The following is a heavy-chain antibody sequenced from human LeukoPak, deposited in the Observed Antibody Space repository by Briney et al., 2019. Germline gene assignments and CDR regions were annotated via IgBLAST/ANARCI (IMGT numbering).Heavy chain of an antibody. CDR1: GFTFSSYS. CDR3: AKDPLGYGGHYFDY. D-gene: IGHD4-23*01. J-gene: IGHJ4*02. Sequence: GGSLRHSCAASGFTFSSYSMSWVRQAPGKGLEWVSTISGSTDGPYYADSVKGRFTISRDNSKNTLYLQINSLRAEDTAVYYCAKDPLGYGGHYFDYWGQGTLVTVSS. V-gene: IGHV3-23*01. CDR2: ISGSTDGP.